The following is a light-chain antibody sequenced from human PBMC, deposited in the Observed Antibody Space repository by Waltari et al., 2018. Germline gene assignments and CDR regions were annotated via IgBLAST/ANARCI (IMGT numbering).Light chain of an antibody. J-gene: IGLJ3*02. V-gene: IGLV2-14*03. CDR3: SSFTSSATWV. CDR2: GVS. CDR1: NSDLAGDNY. Sequence: QSALTQPSSLSGSPRQSITIPCTGTNSDLAGDNYVSWYQHPSGKSPKLMIFGVSARPSGVSNRFSGSKSGNTASLTISELQADDEADYYCSSFTSSATWVFGGGTKLTVL.